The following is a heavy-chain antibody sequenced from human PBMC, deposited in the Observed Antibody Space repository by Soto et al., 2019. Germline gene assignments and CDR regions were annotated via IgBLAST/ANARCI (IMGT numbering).Heavy chain of an antibody. CDR2: ISGSGGST. Sequence: GGSLRLSCAASGFTFSSYAMSWVRQAPGKGLEWVSAISGSGGSTYYADSVKGRFTISRDNSKNTLYLQMNSLRAEDTAVYYCAKGLFSITGRGHYGVDVWGQGTTVTVSS. D-gene: IGHD1-20*01. CDR3: AKGLFSITGRGHYGVDV. V-gene: IGHV3-23*01. CDR1: GFTFSSYA. J-gene: IGHJ6*02.